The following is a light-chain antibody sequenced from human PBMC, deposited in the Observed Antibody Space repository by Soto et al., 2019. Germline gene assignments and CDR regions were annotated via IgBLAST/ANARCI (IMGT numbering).Light chain of an antibody. CDR2: GAF. Sequence: EIVLTQSPGTLSLSPGERATLSCRASHSVSRSYLAWYQQKPGQAPRLLTYGAFSRATGSPDRFSGSGSGTDFTLTISRLEPEDIAVYYCQQYGSSPPYTFGQGTKLEIK. J-gene: IGKJ2*01. CDR3: QQYGSSPPYT. CDR1: HSVSRSY. V-gene: IGKV3-20*01.